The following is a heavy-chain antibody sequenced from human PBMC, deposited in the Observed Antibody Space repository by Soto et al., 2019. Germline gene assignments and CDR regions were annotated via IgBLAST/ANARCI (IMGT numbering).Heavy chain of an antibody. Sequence: PSATXSLTCTFSVYSVTIGSYLVCVRQPPEKGMEWIGSVYLSGHTYHNPSLMSRVTISIDTSKNQFSLKLTSVTAEDTDVYYCERDRIVVSGNIVEFWGLGTLVTVSS. CDR1: VYSVTIGSY. J-gene: IGHJ4*02. CDR3: ERDRIVVSGNIVEF. V-gene: IGHV4-38-2*02. D-gene: IGHD2-15*01. CDR2: VYLSGHT.